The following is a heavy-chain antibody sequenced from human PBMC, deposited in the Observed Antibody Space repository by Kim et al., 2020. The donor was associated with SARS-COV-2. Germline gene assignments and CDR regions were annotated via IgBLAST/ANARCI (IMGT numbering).Heavy chain of an antibody. Sequence: GGSLRLSCAASGFTFSSYAMSWVRQAPGKGLEWVSAISGSGGSTYYADSVKGRFTISRDNSKNTLYLQMNSLRAEDTAVYYCAKVTYYDFWSGYYTGIGRVENYDYVVYWGQGTLVTVSS. CDR1: GFTFSSYA. CDR2: ISGSGGST. V-gene: IGHV3-23*01. D-gene: IGHD3-3*01. CDR3: AKVTYYDFWSGYYTGIGRVENYDYVVY. J-gene: IGHJ4*02.